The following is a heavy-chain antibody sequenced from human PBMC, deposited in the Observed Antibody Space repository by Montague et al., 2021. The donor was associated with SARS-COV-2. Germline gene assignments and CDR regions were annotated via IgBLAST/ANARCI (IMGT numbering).Heavy chain of an antibody. CDR2: ISYSGRT. V-gene: IGHV4-39*01. Sequence: SETLSLTCTVSGGSVSSSPYYWGWIRRPPGRGLEWVGSISYSGRTYFXPSLESRLTISVDSSENQFSLRLSSVTAADTAMYYCASSYYYGSGTYVYNYYMDAWGKGTTVTVSS. CDR3: ASSYYYGSGTYVYNYYMDA. D-gene: IGHD3-10*01. J-gene: IGHJ6*03. CDR1: GGSVSSSPYY.